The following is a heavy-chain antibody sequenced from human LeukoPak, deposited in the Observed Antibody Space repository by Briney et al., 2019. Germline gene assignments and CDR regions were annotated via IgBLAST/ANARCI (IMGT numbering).Heavy chain of an antibody. J-gene: IGHJ6*03. Sequence: ASVKVSCKASGYTFTSYDINWVRQATGQGLEWKGWMNPNSGNTSYAQKFQGRDTMTRNTSISTAYVELSSLRSEDTAVYYCARAQPYYDFWSGYYTPYYYYYYMDVWGKGTTVTVSS. D-gene: IGHD3-3*01. CDR1: GYTFTSYD. V-gene: IGHV1-8*01. CDR3: ARAQPYYDFWSGYYTPYYYYYYMDV. CDR2: MNPNSGNT.